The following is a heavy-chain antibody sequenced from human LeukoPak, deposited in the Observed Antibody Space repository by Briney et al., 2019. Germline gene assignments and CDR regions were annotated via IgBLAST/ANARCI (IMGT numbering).Heavy chain of an antibody. CDR3: AKDRVTMTLGLAEYFQH. Sequence: GGSLRLSCAASGYTFSSYAMSWVRQAPGKGLEWVSAISGSGGSTYYADSVKGRFTISRDNSKNTLYLQMNSLRAEDTAVYYCAKDRVTMTLGLAEYFQHWGQGTLVTVSS. J-gene: IGHJ1*01. CDR2: ISGSGGST. D-gene: IGHD3-22*01. CDR1: GYTFSSYA. V-gene: IGHV3-23*01.